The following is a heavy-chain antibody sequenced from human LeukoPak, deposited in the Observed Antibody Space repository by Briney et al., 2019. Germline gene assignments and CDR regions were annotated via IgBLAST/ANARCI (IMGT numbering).Heavy chain of an antibody. CDR3: ARGGIYYYDSSGYD. Sequence: SDTLSLTCAVSGYSINSGHYWGWIRQPPGKGLEWIGCIYHSGSTYYSPSLKSRVTISVDTSKNQFSLKLTSVTAADTAVYYCARGGIYYYDSSGYDWGQGSLVTVSS. V-gene: IGHV4-38-2*01. D-gene: IGHD3-22*01. CDR1: GYSINSGHY. J-gene: IGHJ4*02. CDR2: IYHSGST.